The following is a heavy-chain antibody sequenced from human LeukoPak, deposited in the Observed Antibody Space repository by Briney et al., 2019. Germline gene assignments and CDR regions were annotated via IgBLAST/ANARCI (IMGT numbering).Heavy chain of an antibody. CDR3: ARAVGSSLGAFDS. D-gene: IGHD4-23*01. J-gene: IGHJ3*02. CDR1: GFTFSTYG. CDR2: IWYDGSNK. V-gene: IGHV3-33*01. Sequence: GGSLRLSCAASGFTFSTYGMHWVRQAPGKGLEWVAVIWYDGSNKYSADSVKGRFTISRDNSKNTLYLQMNSRRAEDTAVYYCARAVGSSLGAFDSWGQGTMVTVSS.